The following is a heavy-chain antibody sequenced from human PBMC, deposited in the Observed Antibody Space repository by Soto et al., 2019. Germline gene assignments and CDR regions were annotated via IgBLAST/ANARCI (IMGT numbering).Heavy chain of an antibody. CDR3: AREEHDGYYYYGMDV. V-gene: IGHV3-30-3*01. CDR1: GFTFSSYA. CDR2: ISYDGSNK. D-gene: IGHD2-21*01. J-gene: IGHJ6*02. Sequence: GGSLRLSCAASGFTFSSYAMHWVRQAPGKGLEWVAVISYDGSNKYYADSVKGRFTISRDNSKNTPYLQMNSLRAEDTAVYYCAREEHDGYYYYGMDVWGQGTTVTSP.